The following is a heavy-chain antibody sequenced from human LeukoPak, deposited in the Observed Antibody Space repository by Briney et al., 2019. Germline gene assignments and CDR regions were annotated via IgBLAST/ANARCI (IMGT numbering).Heavy chain of an antibody. V-gene: IGHV7-4-1*02. CDR3: TRVHDSSGYDAFDF. J-gene: IGHJ3*01. Sequence: GASVKVSCKASGYTFTSYAMNWVRQAPGQGLEWMGWINTNTGNPTYAQGFTGRFVFSLDTSVATAYLQISSLKAEDTAVYYCTRVHDSSGYDAFDFWGQGTMVTVSS. CDR2: INTNTGNP. D-gene: IGHD3-22*01. CDR1: GYTFTSYA.